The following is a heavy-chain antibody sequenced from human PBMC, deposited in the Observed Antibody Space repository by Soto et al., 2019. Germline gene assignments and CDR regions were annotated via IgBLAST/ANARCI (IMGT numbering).Heavy chain of an antibody. CDR3: ARVDCSGGSCYSGLGAFDI. J-gene: IGHJ3*02. CDR2: IIPIFGTA. Sequence: QVQLVQSGAEVKKPGSSVKVSWKASGGTFSSYAISWVRQAPGQGLEWMGGIIPIFGTANYAQKFQGRVTITADESTSTAYMELSSLRSEDTAVYYCARVDCSGGSCYSGLGAFDIWGQGTMVTVSS. D-gene: IGHD2-15*01. V-gene: IGHV1-69*12. CDR1: GGTFSSYA.